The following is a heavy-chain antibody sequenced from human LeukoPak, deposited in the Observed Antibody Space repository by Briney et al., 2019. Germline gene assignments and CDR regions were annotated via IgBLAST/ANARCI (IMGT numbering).Heavy chain of an antibody. CDR2: IYYSGST. V-gene: IGHV4-59*01. D-gene: IGHD1-26*01. CDR1: GGSISSYY. Sequence: SETLSLTCTVSGGSISSYYWSWIRQPPGKGLEWIGYIYYSGSTNYNPSLKSRVTMSVDTSKTQFSLKLSSVTAADTAVYYCARQLGATYYFDYWGQGTLVTVSS. J-gene: IGHJ4*02. CDR3: ARQLGATYYFDY.